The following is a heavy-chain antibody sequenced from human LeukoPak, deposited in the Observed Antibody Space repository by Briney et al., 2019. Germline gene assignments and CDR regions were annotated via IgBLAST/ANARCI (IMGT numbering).Heavy chain of an antibody. V-gene: IGHV1-24*01. J-gene: IGHJ4*02. CDR3: ATDRGIGIAFDY. Sequence: ASVKVSCKVYGYTLTELSMHWVRRAPGKGLEWMGGFDPEDGETIYAQKFQGRVTMTEDTSTDTAYMELSSLRSEDTAVYYCATDRGIGIAFDYWGQGTLVTVSS. CDR2: FDPEDGET. D-gene: IGHD6-13*01. CDR1: GYTLTELS.